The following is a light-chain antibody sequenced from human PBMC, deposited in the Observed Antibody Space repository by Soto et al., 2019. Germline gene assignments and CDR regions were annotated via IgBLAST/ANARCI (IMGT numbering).Light chain of an antibody. Sequence: DIQMTQSPSTLSASVGDRVTLTCRASQSVSSWLAWYQQKPGKAPKLLIYDASTLETGVPSRFSGSGSQTEFTLTITSLQPDDFATYFCQQYNTVGITFGPGTTVDVK. CDR2: DAS. V-gene: IGKV1-5*01. CDR3: QQYNTVGIT. J-gene: IGKJ3*01. CDR1: QSVSSW.